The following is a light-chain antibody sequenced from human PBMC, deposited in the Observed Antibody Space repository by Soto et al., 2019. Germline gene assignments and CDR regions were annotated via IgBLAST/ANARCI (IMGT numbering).Light chain of an antibody. CDR3: SSYTTSSTLV. CDR1: SSDVGGYNF. CDR2: EVS. J-gene: IGLJ1*01. V-gene: IGLV2-14*03. Sequence: QSVLTQPASVFGSPGQSITISCTGTSSDVGGYNFVSWYQQHPGKAPKPMIYEVSSRPSGVSNRFSGSKSGNTAPLTISGLQPEDEADYYCSSYTTSSTLVFGTGTKVTVL.